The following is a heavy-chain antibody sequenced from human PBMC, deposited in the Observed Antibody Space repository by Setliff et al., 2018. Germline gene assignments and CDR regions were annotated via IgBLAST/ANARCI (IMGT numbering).Heavy chain of an antibody. CDR3: TRGRGPRVVVAVPLDF. D-gene: IGHD2-15*01. CDR2: ISPYNGDA. Sequence: ASVKVSCKTSGYNFITFGVNWVRQVPGQGFEWMGWISPYNGDADYAQKFQGRVTLTTDTSTGTAYMDLRALSSNDMAIYYCTRGRGPRVVVAVPLDFWGLGTLVTVSS. CDR1: GYNFITFG. V-gene: IGHV1-18*03. J-gene: IGHJ4*02.